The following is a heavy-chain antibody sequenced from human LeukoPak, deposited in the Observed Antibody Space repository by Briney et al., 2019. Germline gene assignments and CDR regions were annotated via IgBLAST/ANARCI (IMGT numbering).Heavy chain of an antibody. CDR3: ARMNYISTGWGAPFDY. Sequence: PGGSLRLSGAASGFTFSTYAMSWVRQAPGKGLEGGSSISGSSSYIYYADSAKGRFTISRDDAKNSLCLQMNSLRVEDTAVYYCARMNYISTGWGAPFDYWGQGVLVTVSS. J-gene: IGHJ4*02. CDR2: ISGSSSYI. V-gene: IGHV3-21*04. CDR1: GFTFSTYA. D-gene: IGHD1-7*01.